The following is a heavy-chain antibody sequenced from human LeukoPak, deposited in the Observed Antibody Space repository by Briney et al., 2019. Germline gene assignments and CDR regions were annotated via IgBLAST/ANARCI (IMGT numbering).Heavy chain of an antibody. D-gene: IGHD4-17*01. CDR2: LTSGGRI. CDR3: ATDRDYSDRLFEY. J-gene: IGHJ4*02. CDR1: GFDFSSYA. Sequence: GGSLRLSSAASGFDFSSYAMSWVRQAPGEGLVGVSTLTSGGRIYYADSVKGRFTISRDNPRNTLHLQMNSLRVEDTAIYYCATDRDYSDRLFEYWGLGTLVSVS. V-gene: IGHV3-23*01.